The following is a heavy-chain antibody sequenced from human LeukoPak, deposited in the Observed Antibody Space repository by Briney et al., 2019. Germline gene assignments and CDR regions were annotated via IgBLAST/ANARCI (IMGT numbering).Heavy chain of an antibody. CDR3: AKGGSSTSPGYYYYMDV. V-gene: IGHV3-23*01. CDR2: ISGSGGST. Sequence: GGSLRLSCAASGFTFSSYAMSWVRQAPGKGLEWVSAISGSGGSTYYADSVKGRFTISRDNSKNTLYLQMNSLRAEDTAVYYCAKGGSSTSPGYYYYMDVWGKGTTVTVSS. CDR1: GFTFSSYA. J-gene: IGHJ6*03. D-gene: IGHD2-2*01.